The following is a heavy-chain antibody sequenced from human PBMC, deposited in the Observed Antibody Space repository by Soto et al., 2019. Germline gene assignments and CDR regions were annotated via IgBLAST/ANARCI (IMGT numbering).Heavy chain of an antibody. D-gene: IGHD3-3*01. J-gene: IGHJ4*02. CDR3: ARLPRDCNKASCYYADH. V-gene: IGHV5-51*01. CDR1: GYDFNTNW. CDR2: MYPGDSDT. Sequence: GESLKISCRGSGYDFNTNWFGWVRQLPGRGLEWVGIMYPGDSDTRYNPSLQGHVTLSVDVTVSTAFLQWRSLETSDTGMYFCARLPRDCNKASCYYADHWGQGTQVTVSS.